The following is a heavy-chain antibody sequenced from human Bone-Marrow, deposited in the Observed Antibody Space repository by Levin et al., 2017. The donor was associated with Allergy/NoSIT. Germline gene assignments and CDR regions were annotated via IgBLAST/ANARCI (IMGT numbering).Heavy chain of an antibody. CDR1: GYSFINYV. CDR3: ARSGSSGWQPEYLQH. CDR2: ISSYKGIT. J-gene: IGHJ1*01. D-gene: IGHD6-19*01. V-gene: IGHV1-18*01. Sequence: ASVKVSCKASGYSFINYVISWVRQAPGQGLEWMGSISSYKGITNYAQNLQGRVTMTTDSSTGTVYMELRSLRSDDTAVYYCARSGSSGWQPEYLQHWGQGTLVTVSS.